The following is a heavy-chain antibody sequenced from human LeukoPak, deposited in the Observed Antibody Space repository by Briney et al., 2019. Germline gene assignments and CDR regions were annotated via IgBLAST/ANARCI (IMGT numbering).Heavy chain of an antibody. D-gene: IGHD3-16*02. CDR1: GFTFNSYG. V-gene: IGHV3-33*01. CDR3: ARGPNMITFGGVIAESMNNWFDP. J-gene: IGHJ5*02. CDR2: IWYDGSNK. Sequence: GGSLRLSCVASGFTFNSYGMHWVRQAPGKGLEWVAVIWYDGSNKYYADSVKGRFTISRHNSKNTLYLQMNSLRAEDTAVYYCARGPNMITFGGVIAESMNNWFDPWGQGTLVTVSS.